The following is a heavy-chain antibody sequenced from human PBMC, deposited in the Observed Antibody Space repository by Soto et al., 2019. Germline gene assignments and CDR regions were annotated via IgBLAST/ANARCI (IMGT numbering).Heavy chain of an antibody. V-gene: IGHV1-69*12. J-gene: IGHJ6*02. CDR1: GGTFSSYA. CDR3: ARDKYHGWSYYYYYGMDV. Sequence: QVQLVQSGAAVKKPGSSVKVSCKASGGTFSSYAISWVRQAPGQGLEWMGGIIPIFGTANYAQKFQGRVTITADESTSTAYMELSSLRSEDTAVYYCARDKYHGWSYYYYYGMDVWGQGTTVTVSS. CDR2: IIPIFGTA. D-gene: IGHD6-19*01.